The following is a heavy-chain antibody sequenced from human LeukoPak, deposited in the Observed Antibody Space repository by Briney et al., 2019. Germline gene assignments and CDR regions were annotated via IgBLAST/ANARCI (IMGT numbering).Heavy chain of an antibody. V-gene: IGHV3-9*01. Sequence: GGSLRLSCAASGFTFDDYAMHWVRQAPGKGLEWVSGISWNSGSIGYADSVKGRFTISRDNAKNCLYLQMSNLRAEDTAVYFCARGGGLDVWGQGATVTVSS. CDR1: GFTFDDYA. D-gene: IGHD3-16*01. CDR2: ISWNSGSI. CDR3: ARGGGLDV. J-gene: IGHJ6*02.